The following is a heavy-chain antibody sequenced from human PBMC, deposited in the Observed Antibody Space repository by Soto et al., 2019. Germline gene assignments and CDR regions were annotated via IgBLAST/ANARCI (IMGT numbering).Heavy chain of an antibody. CDR3: ARVKVPAAILGAFDL. Sequence: QVQLVQSGAEMKKPGASVKVSCKASGYTFSTYGITCVRQAPGQGLDWMGWINPFKGDTNSAARFQDRVTMTTDTSTRTAYMELRSLRSDDTAVYFCARVKVPAAILGAFDLWGQGTLVTVSS. D-gene: IGHD2-2*02. V-gene: IGHV1-18*01. CDR1: GYTFSTYG. J-gene: IGHJ3*01. CDR2: INPFKGDT.